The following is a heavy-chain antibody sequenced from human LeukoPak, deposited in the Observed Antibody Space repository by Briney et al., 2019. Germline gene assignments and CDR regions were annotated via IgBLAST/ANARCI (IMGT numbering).Heavy chain of an antibody. D-gene: IGHD3-10*01. CDR3: AHRPHYSGSGSYSFQH. V-gene: IGHV2-5*02. Sequence: EPGPTLVKPTQTLTLTCTFSGFSLSTSGVGVGWIRQPPGKALEWLAFIFWDDDKRYSPSLKSRLTITKDTSKNQVVLTMTNLDPVDTATYYCAHRPHYSGSGSYSFQHWGQGTLVTVSS. CDR1: GFSLSTSGVG. J-gene: IGHJ1*01. CDR2: IFWDDDK.